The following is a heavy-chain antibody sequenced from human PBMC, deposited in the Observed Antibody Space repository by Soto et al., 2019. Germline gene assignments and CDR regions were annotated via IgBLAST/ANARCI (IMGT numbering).Heavy chain of an antibody. Sequence: QVQLVQSGAEVKKPGASVKVSCKASGYTFTSYGISWVRQAPGQGLEWMGWISAYNGNTNYAQKLQGRVTMTTDTSTSRAYMELRSLRSDDTAVYYCARGLYYDFWSGYFDYFYYYGMDVWGQGTTVTVSS. D-gene: IGHD3-3*01. CDR1: GYTFTSYG. V-gene: IGHV1-18*01. CDR3: ARGLYYDFWSGYFDYFYYYGMDV. CDR2: ISAYNGNT. J-gene: IGHJ6*02.